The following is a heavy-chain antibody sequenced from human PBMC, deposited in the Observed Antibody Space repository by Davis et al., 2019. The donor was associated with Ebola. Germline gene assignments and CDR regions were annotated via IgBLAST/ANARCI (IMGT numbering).Heavy chain of an antibody. CDR2: IKYDGSDK. Sequence: GESLKISCAASGFTFSDYWMTWVRQAPGKGLEGVGKIKYDGSDKYYVDSVKGRFTISRDNAENSLYLQMNSLTVEDTAIYYCAKDSGWQMSPWGQGTLVIVSS. CDR1: GFTFSDYW. D-gene: IGHD6-19*01. V-gene: IGHV3-7*01. J-gene: IGHJ5*02. CDR3: AKDSGWQMSP.